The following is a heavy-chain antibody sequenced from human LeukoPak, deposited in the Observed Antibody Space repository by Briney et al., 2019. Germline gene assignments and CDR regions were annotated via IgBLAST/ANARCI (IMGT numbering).Heavy chain of an antibody. J-gene: IGHJ4*02. D-gene: IGHD5-12*01. CDR2: IKQDGSAK. CDR1: GFTFSSYS. Sequence: GGSLRLSCAASGFTFSSYSMNWVRQAPGKELQWVANIKQDGSAKYYVDSVKGRFTISRDSAKNSLYLQMNSLRAEDTAVYYCARVEASGYDYGAFDYWGQGTLVTVSS. V-gene: IGHV3-7*01. CDR3: ARVEASGYDYGAFDY.